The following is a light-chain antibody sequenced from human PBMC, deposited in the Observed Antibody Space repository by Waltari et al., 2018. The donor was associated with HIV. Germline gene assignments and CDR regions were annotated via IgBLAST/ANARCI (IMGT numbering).Light chain of an antibody. Sequence: QSVLTQAPSVSRPPGQRVIMSCSGSASHIGNTFVSWFQQVSGRAPRLVIYRSEQRPSGVPDRISAAKAGSSATLAITGLQSGDEAVYFCASWDDNLSHWVFGGGTKVTV. CDR1: ASHIGNTF. CDR2: RSE. V-gene: IGLV1-47*01. J-gene: IGLJ3*02. CDR3: ASWDDNLSHWV.